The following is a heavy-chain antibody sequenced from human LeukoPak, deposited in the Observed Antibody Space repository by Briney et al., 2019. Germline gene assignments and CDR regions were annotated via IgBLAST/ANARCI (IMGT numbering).Heavy chain of an antibody. CDR1: GFTFNSYA. CDR3: ARGKTSQNIVTRKTYNWFDP. D-gene: IGHD2/OR15-2a*01. V-gene: IGHV3-30*04. Sequence: GGSLRLSCAASGFTFNSYATHWVRQAPGKGLEWVAVISYDGSKKNYADSVKGRFTISRDNAKNSLYLQMNSLRAEDTAVYYCARGKTSQNIVTRKTYNWFDPWGQGTLVTVSS. CDR2: ISYDGSKK. J-gene: IGHJ5*02.